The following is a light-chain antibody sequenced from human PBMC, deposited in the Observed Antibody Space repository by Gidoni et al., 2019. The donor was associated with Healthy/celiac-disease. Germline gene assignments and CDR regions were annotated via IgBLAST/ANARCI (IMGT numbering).Light chain of an antibody. CDR2: DNN. Sequence: QSVLSHPPLVSAAPGQKVTIPFSGSSSNLVNTYVSWYQQLPGTAPKLLIYDNNKRPSGIPDRFSGSKSGTSATLGITGLQTGVEADYYCGAWDSCLSAVVFGGGTKLTVL. CDR1: SSNLVNTY. J-gene: IGLJ2*01. CDR3: GAWDSCLSAVV. V-gene: IGLV1-51*01.